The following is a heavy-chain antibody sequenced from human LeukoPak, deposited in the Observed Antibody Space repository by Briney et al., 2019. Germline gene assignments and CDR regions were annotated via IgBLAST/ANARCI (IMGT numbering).Heavy chain of an antibody. CDR1: GYTFTSYA. CDR3: AREEWVGATYDY. CDR2: INAGNGNT. J-gene: IGHJ4*02. D-gene: IGHD1-26*01. Sequence: ASVKVSCKASGYTFTSYAMHWVRQAPGQRLEWMGWINAGNGNTKYSQKFQGRVTITRDTSASTAYMELSSLRSEDTAVYYCAREEWVGATYDYRGQGTLVTVSS. V-gene: IGHV1-3*01.